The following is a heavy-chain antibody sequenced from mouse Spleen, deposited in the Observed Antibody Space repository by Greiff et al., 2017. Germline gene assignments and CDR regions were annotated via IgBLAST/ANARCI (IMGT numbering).Heavy chain of an antibody. CDR2: INSNGGST. J-gene: IGHJ4*01. V-gene: IGHV5-6-2*01. Sequence: EVKVVESGGGLVKPGGSLKLSCAASGFTFSSYAMSWVRQTPEKRLEWVAAINSNGGSTYYPDTVKDRFTISRDNAKNTLYLQMSSLRSEDTALYYCARQENYRYYYAMDYWGQGTSVTVSS. D-gene: IGHD2-14*01. CDR3: ARQENYRYYYAMDY. CDR1: GFTFSSYA.